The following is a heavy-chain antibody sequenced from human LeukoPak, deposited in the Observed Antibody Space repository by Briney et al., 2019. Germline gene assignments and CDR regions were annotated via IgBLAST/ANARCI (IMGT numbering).Heavy chain of an antibody. J-gene: IGHJ6*02. CDR1: GFTFGDYA. D-gene: IGHD6-13*01. V-gene: IGHV3-11*01. CDR3: ARWLRGIADEDGVDV. CDR2: ITSRGSTI. Sequence: KAGGSLRLSCTASGFTFGDYAMSWFRQAPGKGLEWVSYITSRGSTIYHADPVKGRFTISRDNAKNSLYLQMNSLRAEDTAVYYCARWLRGIADEDGVDVWGQGTTVTVSS.